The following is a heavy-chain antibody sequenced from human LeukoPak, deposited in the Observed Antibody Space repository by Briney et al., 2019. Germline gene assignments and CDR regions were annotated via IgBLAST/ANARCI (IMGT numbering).Heavy chain of an antibody. CDR3: ATARVASSSRYNWFDH. CDR1: GYALTKLS. V-gene: IGHV1-24*01. D-gene: IGHD6-13*01. Sequence: ASVKVSCKVSGYALTKLSMRWVRQAPGKGLEWTGGFDPEDGETIHAQKFQGRVTMTEDTSTDTAYMELSSLRSEDTAVYYCATARVASSSRYNWFDHWGQGTLVTVS. J-gene: IGHJ5*02. CDR2: FDPEDGET.